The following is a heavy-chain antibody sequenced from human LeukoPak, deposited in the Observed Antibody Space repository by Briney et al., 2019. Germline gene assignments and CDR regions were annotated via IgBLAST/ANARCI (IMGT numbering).Heavy chain of an antibody. CDR1: GDSVSSGTYY. CDR2: IHTSGNT. D-gene: IGHD1-1*01. J-gene: IGHJ4*02. CDR3: VRDWNGDYFDY. V-gene: IGHV4-61*02. Sequence: SQTLSLTCIVSGDSVSSGTYYWTWLRRPAGKGLEWIGRIHTSGNTNYSPPLKSRVTISRDTSKNQFSLRLTSVTAADTAVYYCVRDWNGDYFDYWGQGTLVTVSS.